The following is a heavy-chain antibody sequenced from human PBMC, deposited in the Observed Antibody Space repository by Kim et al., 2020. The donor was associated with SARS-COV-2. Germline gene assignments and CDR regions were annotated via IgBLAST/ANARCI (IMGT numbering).Heavy chain of an antibody. CDR3: TRVPFYSSSWWDAFDI. J-gene: IGHJ3*02. CDR2: LSGSGGST. V-gene: IGHV3-23*01. D-gene: IGHD6-13*01. CDR1: GFTFSSYA. Sequence: GGSLRLSCEASGFTFSSYAMNWVRQAPGKGLEWVSSLSGSGGSTYYAASVKGRFTIYRDNTKNTLYLQRSSLKSEATAVYYGTRVPFYSSSWWDAFDIWGPERMVTVSS.